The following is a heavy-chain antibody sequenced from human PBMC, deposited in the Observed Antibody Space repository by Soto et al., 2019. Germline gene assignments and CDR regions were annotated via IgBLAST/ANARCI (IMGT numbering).Heavy chain of an antibody. D-gene: IGHD4-4*01. V-gene: IGHV3-13*01. Sequence: LGVSPSSSPFRLSRQDMLLVYNPRGKGLAWILAFGSAGDTYYPGSVKGLFTISRENAKISLYLQMNSLRAGDTAVYYCARTKNAYTNSGSRLGYYNSGMDVWGQGTTVTVCS. CDR1: PFRLSRQD. CDR3: ARTKNAYTNSGSRLGYYNSGMDV. J-gene: IGHJ6*02. CDR2: FGSAGDT.